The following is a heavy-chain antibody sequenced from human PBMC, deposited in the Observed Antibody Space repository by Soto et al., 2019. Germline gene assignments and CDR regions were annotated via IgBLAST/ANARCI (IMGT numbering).Heavy chain of an antibody. J-gene: IGHJ4*02. CDR2: INSDGSST. D-gene: IGHD2-21*02. CDR1: GFTFSSYW. V-gene: IGHV3-74*01. Sequence: SGGSLRLSCAASGFTFSSYWMHWVRQAPGKGLVWVSRINSDGSSTSCADSVKGRFTISRDNAKNTLYLQMNSLRAEDTAVYYCVRHTCPVDCYSLGYWGLGTLVTVSS. CDR3: VRHTCPVDCYSLGY.